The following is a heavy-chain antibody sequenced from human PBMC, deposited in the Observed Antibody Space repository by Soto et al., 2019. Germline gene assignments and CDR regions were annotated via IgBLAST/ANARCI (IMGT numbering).Heavy chain of an antibody. CDR3: AKDQEGGSYGLFDY. V-gene: IGHV3-23*01. CDR2: ISASGGST. J-gene: IGHJ4*02. CDR1: GFTFSSYA. Sequence: QMLESGGGLVQPGGSLRISCADSGFTFSSYAMSWVRQAPGKGLEWVSSISASGGSTKYADSVKGRFTISRDNAKNTLYLQMNSLRAEETAVYYCAKDQEGGSYGLFDYWGQGTLVTVAS. D-gene: IGHD1-26*01.